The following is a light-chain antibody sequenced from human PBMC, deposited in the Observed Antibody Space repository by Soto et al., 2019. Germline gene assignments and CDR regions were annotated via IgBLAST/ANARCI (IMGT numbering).Light chain of an antibody. J-gene: IGLJ1*01. CDR3: SSYTSSSTLV. CDR1: SSDVGGYNY. CDR2: DVS. Sequence: LTQPASVSGSPGQSITISCTGTSSDVGGYNYVSWYQQHPGKAPKFMIYDVSNRPSGVSNRLSGSKSGNTASLTISGLQAEDGADYYCSSYTSSSTLVFGTGTKVTVL. V-gene: IGLV2-14*01.